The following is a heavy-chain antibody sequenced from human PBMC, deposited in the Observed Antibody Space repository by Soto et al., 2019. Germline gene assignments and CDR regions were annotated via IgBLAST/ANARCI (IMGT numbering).Heavy chain of an antibody. Sequence: QVQLVQSGAEVKKPGASVKISCKASGYTFRSSYIHWVRQAPGQGLEWMGLINPSGFSTDYAQTFQGRVTVTRDTSTSTVYMELSSLRSEDTAVYYCASGGYTYGFSDMDVWGPGTTGAVSS. V-gene: IGHV1-46*01. CDR1: GYTFRSSY. D-gene: IGHD5-18*01. CDR3: ASGGYTYGFSDMDV. CDR2: INPSGFST. J-gene: IGHJ6*02.